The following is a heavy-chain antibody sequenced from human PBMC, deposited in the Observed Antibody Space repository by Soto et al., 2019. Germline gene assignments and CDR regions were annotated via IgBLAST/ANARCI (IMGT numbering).Heavy chain of an antibody. J-gene: IGHJ6*01. D-gene: IGHD2-8*01. Sequence: ASVKVSCKASGYVFTDYHIHWVRHAPGQGLEWLPGINPKSGGTSTAQKFQGWVTMTTDTSISTASMELTRLTSDDTAIYYCARGDSTDCSNGVCSFFYNHDMDVWGQGTPVTVSS. V-gene: IGHV1-2*04. CDR1: GYVFTDYH. CDR3: ARGDSTDCSNGVCSFFYNHDMDV. CDR2: INPKSGGT.